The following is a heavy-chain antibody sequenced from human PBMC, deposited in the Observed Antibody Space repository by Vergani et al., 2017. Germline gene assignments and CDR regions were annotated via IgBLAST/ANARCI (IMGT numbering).Heavy chain of an antibody. CDR3: GREGSYCGSTTCRNPSYVYYYHMDV. CDR2: IYYDGSKK. J-gene: IGHJ6*03. D-gene: IGHD2-21*01. CDR1: GFTFSTYA. V-gene: IGHV3-33*01. Sequence: QVQLVESGGGVVQPGRSLRLSCTSSGFTFSTYAMHWVRQAPGQGLAWVAIIYYDGSKKYYADSVKGRFTISRDKSRNTLDLLMSSLRAEDTAIYYCGREGSYCGSTTCRNPSYVYYYHMDVWGEGTTVTVSS.